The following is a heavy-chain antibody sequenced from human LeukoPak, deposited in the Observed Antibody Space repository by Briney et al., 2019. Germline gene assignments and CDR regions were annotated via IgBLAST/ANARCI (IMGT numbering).Heavy chain of an antibody. CDR3: EAVAGPYDAFDI. CDR1: GGSISSTIYY. CDR2: MYYSGST. D-gene: IGHD6-19*01. J-gene: IGHJ3*02. Sequence: KASETLSLTCTVSGGSISSTIYYWGWIRQPPGKGLEWIGSMYYSGSTYYNPSLKSRVTISVDASKNQFSLKLSSVTAADTAVYYCEAVAGPYDAFDIWGLGTMVTVSS. V-gene: IGHV4-39*07.